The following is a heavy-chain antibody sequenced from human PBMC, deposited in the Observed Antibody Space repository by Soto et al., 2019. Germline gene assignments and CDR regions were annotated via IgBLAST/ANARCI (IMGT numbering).Heavy chain of an antibody. Sequence: PGGSLRLSCEASVFIFSDHAMSWVRQAPGKGLEWVSAISGNGVATYYADSVKGRFTISRENSKNTLYLQMNRLRAPQPAVYYCARHAISMVRGTNNWFDPWGQGTMVTVSP. CDR1: VFIFSDHA. V-gene: IGHV3-23*01. CDR3: ARHAISMVRGTNNWFDP. CDR2: ISGNGVAT. J-gene: IGHJ5*02. D-gene: IGHD3-10*01.